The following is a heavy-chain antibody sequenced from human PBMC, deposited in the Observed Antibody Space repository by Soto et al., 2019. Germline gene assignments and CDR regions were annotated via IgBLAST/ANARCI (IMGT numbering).Heavy chain of an antibody. Sequence: PSETLSLTCAVYGGSFIGYYCICIRHPPFKWLEWIVEINHSGSTNYNPSLKSRVTISVDTSKNQFSLKLSSVTAADTAVYYCARGGPRFVVVPAAKKYYGMDVWGQGTTVTVSS. CDR1: GGSFIGYY. J-gene: IGHJ6*02. CDR3: ARGGPRFVVVPAAKKYYGMDV. D-gene: IGHD2-2*01. CDR2: INHSGST. V-gene: IGHV4-34*01.